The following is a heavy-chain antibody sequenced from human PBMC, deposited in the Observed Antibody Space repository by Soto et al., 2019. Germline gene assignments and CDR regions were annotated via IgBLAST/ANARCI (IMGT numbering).Heavy chain of an antibody. CDR1: GGSISSSSYY. CDR3: ARHAIKQWLKIDY. D-gene: IGHD6-19*01. Sequence: SETLSLTCTVSGGSISSSSYYWGWIRQPPGKGLEWIGSIYYSGSTHYNPSLKSRVTISVDTSKNQFSLKLSSVTAADTAVYYCARHAIKQWLKIDYWGQGTLVTVSS. CDR2: IYYSGST. V-gene: IGHV4-39*01. J-gene: IGHJ4*02.